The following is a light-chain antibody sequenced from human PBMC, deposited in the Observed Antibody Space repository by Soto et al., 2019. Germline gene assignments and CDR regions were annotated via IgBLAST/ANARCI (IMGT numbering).Light chain of an antibody. CDR3: QQYNKWPPWT. J-gene: IGKJ1*01. CDR2: RAS. V-gene: IGKV3-15*01. CDR1: QSVRSL. Sequence: EIMLTQSPATLSVYPGEGATLSCRASQSVRSLLAWYQQKPGQAPRLLIYRASTRATGIPARFSGNGSETEFTLTIDSLQSEDYALYYCQQYNKWPPWTFGQGTKVDIK.